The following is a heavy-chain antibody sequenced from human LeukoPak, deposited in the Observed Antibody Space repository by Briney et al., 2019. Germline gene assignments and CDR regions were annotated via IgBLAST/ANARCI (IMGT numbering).Heavy chain of an antibody. D-gene: IGHD6-13*01. CDR3: ANTGYSSSWVSFDY. CDR2: VSAYNGNT. V-gene: IGHV1-18*01. Sequence: ASVRVSCKTSGYVFNSFGITWLRQAPGQGLEWMGWVSAYNGNTNYAQKLQGRVTMTTDTSTSTAYMELRSLRSDDTAVYYCANTGYSSSWVSFDYWGQGTLVTVSS. CDR1: GYVFNSFG. J-gene: IGHJ4*02.